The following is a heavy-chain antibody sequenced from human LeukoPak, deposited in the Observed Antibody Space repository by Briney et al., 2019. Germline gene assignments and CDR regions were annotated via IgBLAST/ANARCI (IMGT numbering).Heavy chain of an antibody. CDR3: ATKQWLAPPPDS. D-gene: IGHD6-19*01. V-gene: IGHV3-74*01. Sequence: GGTLRLSCAASGFTLSKYWMLWVRQAPGKGLESVSRINTNGTVTTYADSVQGRFTVSRDNADNTMFLQMNSVRDEDTAVYYCATKQWLAPPPDSWGQGTPVSVSS. CDR2: INTNGTVT. J-gene: IGHJ4*02. CDR1: GFTLSKYW.